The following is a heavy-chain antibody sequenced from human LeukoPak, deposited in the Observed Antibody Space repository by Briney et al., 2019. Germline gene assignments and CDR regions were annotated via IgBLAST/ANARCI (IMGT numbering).Heavy chain of an antibody. CDR1: GFTVSSNY. CDR2: IYSGGST. D-gene: IGHD6-19*01. CDR3: ARDRSGYSSGWYDY. V-gene: IGHV3-66*01. Sequence: QPGGSLRLSCAASGFTVSSNYMSWVRQAPGKGLEWVSVIYSGGSTYYADSVKGRFTISRDNSKNTLYLQMNSLRAEDTAVYYCARDRSGYSSGWYDYWGQGTLVTVSS. J-gene: IGHJ4*02.